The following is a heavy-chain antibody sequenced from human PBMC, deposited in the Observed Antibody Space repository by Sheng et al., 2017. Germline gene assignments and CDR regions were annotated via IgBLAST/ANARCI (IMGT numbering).Heavy chain of an antibody. CDR3: AKGTFTMVRAGAFDI. CDR2: TGGNGIST. CDR1: GFTFSGYA. V-gene: IGHV3-23*01. Sequence: EAQLLESGGGLIQPGGSLRVSCAASGFTFSGYAMSWVRQAPGKGLEWVSATGGNGISTFYADAVKGRFTISRDNSKNTLYLQMKSLRAEDTAVYYCAKGTFTMVRAGAFDIWGQGTMVTVS. J-gene: IGHJ3*02. D-gene: IGHD3-10*01.